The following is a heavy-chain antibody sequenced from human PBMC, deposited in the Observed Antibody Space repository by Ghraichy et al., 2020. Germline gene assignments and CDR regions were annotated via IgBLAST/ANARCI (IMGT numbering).Heavy chain of an antibody. CDR2: ISSGSAYT. J-gene: IGHJ4*02. CDR1: GFSFSDYY. D-gene: IGHD1-26*01. V-gene: IGHV3-11*06. CDR3: VRDSRFSGSSALDN. Sequence: GESLNISCAASGFSFSDYYMSWVRQTPGKGLEWISFISSGSAYTNYADSVKGRFTISRDNTKNSLFLQMDSLSVQDTAIYYCVRDSRFSGSSALDNWGQGTLVTVSS.